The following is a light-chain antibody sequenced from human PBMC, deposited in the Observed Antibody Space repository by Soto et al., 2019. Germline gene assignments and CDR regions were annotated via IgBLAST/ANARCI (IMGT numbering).Light chain of an antibody. J-gene: IGKJ5*01. CDR1: QSVSSN. V-gene: IGKV3-15*01. CDR2: GAS. CDR3: QQYNNWPPEKT. Sequence: EIVMTQSPATMAVSPGERATLPCRASQSVSSNLAWYQQRPGQAPRLLIYGASTRATGIPARFSGSGSGTEFTLTISSLQSEDFAVYYCQQYNNWPPEKTVGQGKRLEIK.